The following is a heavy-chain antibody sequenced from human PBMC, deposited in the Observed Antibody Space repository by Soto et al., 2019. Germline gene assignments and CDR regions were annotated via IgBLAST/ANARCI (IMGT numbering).Heavy chain of an antibody. V-gene: IGHV1-69*12. CDR1: GDTFYNYA. J-gene: IGHJ4*02. D-gene: IGHD2-2*01. Sequence: QVQLVQSGAEVKKPGSSVKVSCKDSGDTFYNYAISWVRQAPGQGLEWMGGIIPIFGTANYAQKFQGRVTITADEXTSTAYMEMSSLRSDDTAVYYCARSAQDIILVPTAIGSLDYWGQGTLVTVSS. CDR3: ARSAQDIILVPTAIGSLDY. CDR2: IIPIFGTA.